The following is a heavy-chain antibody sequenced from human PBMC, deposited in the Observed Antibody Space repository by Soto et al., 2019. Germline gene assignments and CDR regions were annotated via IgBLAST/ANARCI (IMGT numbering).Heavy chain of an antibody. Sequence: SETLSLTCTVSGGSISSGDYYWSWIRQPPGKGLEYIGYIYYSGSSHYNPSLKSRVTISLDTSRNKFSLKLSSVTAADTAVYFCVTARVATIGGMDVWGPGTLLTV. CDR3: VTARVATIGGMDV. CDR2: IYYSGSS. J-gene: IGHJ6*02. CDR1: GGSISSGDYY. V-gene: IGHV4-30-4*01. D-gene: IGHD5-12*01.